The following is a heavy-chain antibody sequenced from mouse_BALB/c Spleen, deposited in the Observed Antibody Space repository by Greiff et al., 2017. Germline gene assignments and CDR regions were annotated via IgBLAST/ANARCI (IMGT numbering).Heavy chain of an antibody. CDR3: ATNSYYGYDGAWFAY. V-gene: IGHV3-6*02. J-gene: IGHJ3*01. Sequence: EVKLQESGPGLVKPSQSLSLTCSVTGYSITSGYYWNWIRQFPGNKLEWMGYISYDGSNNYNPSLKNRISITRDTSKNQFFLKLNSVTTEDTATYYCATNSYYGYDGAWFAYWGQGTLVTVSA. CDR2: ISYDGSN. CDR1: GYSITSGYY. D-gene: IGHD2-2*01.